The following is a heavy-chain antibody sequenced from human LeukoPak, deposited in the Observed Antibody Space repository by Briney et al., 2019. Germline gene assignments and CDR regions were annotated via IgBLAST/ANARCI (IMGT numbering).Heavy chain of an antibody. Sequence: PSETLSLTCTVSGVSISSYYWNWLRQPPGKGLEGIGYIYYSGSTYYNPSLKSRVTISVDTSNNHFSLKLSSVTAADTAVYYCARVRLEARSGYSSSWYHPRYYYYYMDVWGKGTTVTVSS. D-gene: IGHD6-13*01. CDR1: GVSISSYY. CDR3: ARVRLEARSGYSSSWYHPRYYYYYMDV. V-gene: IGHV4-59*12. J-gene: IGHJ6*03. CDR2: IYYSGST.